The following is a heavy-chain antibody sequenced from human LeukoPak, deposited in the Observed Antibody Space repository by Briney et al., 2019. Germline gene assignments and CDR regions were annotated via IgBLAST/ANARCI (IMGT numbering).Heavy chain of an antibody. CDR1: GFTFSSYG. D-gene: IGHD3-22*01. CDR2: IWYDGSNK. CDR3: ARDGRISYYDSSGPFDY. J-gene: IGHJ4*02. Sequence: GGSLRLSCAASGFTFSSYGMHWVRQAPGKGLEWGAVIWYDGSNKYYADSVKGRFTISRDNSKNTLYLQMNSLRAEDTAVYYCARDGRISYYDSSGPFDYRGQGTLVTVSS. V-gene: IGHV3-33*01.